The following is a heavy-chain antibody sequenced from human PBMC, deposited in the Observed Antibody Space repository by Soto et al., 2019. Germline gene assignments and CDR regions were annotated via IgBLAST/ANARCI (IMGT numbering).Heavy chain of an antibody. CDR3: ARDMYSSDYFVKWFEP. Sequence: QVRLVESGGGVVQPGRSLRLSCTASGFSFSSYAMYWFRQPPGKGLEWVAVMSHDGINKHYADSVKGRVTDSRDNSNHSMDLQLNSVRGEDTGMYYCARDMYSSDYFVKWFEPWGQGTLVTVSS. CDR1: GFSFSSYA. CDR2: MSHDGINK. J-gene: IGHJ5*02. D-gene: IGHD6-19*01. V-gene: IGHV3-30-3*01.